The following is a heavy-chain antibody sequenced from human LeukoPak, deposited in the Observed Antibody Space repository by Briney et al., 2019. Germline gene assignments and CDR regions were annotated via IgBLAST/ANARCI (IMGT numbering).Heavy chain of an antibody. CDR3: ARDHHLDY. CDR2: ISYDGSNK. V-gene: IGHV3-30-3*01. D-gene: IGHD1-14*01. Sequence: GRSLRLSCAASGFTFSSNAMHWVRQAPGKGLEWVAVISYDGSNKYYADSVKGRFTISRDNSKNTLYLQMNSLRAEDTAVYYCARDHHLDYWGQGTLVTVSS. J-gene: IGHJ4*02. CDR1: GFTFSSNA.